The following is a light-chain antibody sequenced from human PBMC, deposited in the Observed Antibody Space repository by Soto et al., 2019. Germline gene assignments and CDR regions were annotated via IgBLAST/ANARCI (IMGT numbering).Light chain of an antibody. J-gene: IGKJ3*01. Sequence: EIVLTQSPGTLSLSPGERATLSCRASQSVSSSYLAWYQQKPGQAPRLLIYGASSRATGIPDRFSASGSGTDFTLTISRMEPEEFAVYYCQQYGSSPQGFTFGPGTKVDIK. CDR2: GAS. CDR3: QQYGSSPQGFT. V-gene: IGKV3-20*01. CDR1: QSVSSSY.